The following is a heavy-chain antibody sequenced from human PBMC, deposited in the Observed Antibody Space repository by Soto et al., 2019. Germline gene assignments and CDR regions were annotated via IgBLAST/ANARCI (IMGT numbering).Heavy chain of an antibody. CDR3: ARDGGIVGATVPLF. CDR1: GYTFTSYA. V-gene: IGHV1-3*01. CDR2: INAGNGNT. J-gene: IGHJ4*02. Sequence: ASVKVSCKASGYTFTSYAMHWVRQAPGQRLEWMGWINAGNGNTKYSQKFQGRVTITRDTSASTAYMELSSLRSEDTAVYYCARDGGIVGATVPLFWGQGTLVTVSS. D-gene: IGHD1-26*01.